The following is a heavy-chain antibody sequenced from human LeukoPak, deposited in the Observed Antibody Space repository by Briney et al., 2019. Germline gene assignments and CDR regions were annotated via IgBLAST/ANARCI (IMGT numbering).Heavy chain of an antibody. Sequence: APVKVSCKASGYTFTSYDINWVRQATGQGLEWMGWMNPNSGNTGYAQKFQGRVTMTRNTSISTAYMELSSLRSEDTAVYYCARSCSGGSCYLRGNWFDPWGQGTLVTVSS. CDR3: ARSCSGGSCYLRGNWFDP. D-gene: IGHD2-15*01. CDR2: MNPNSGNT. V-gene: IGHV1-8*01. J-gene: IGHJ5*02. CDR1: GYTFTSYD.